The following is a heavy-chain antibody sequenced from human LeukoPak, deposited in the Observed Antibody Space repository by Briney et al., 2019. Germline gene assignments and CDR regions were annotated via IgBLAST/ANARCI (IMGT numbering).Heavy chain of an antibody. CDR3: ARVIVDVNYDFWSGYFVDP. V-gene: IGHV1-18*01. CDR2: ISAYNGNT. Sequence: ASVKVSCKASGYTFTSYGIHWVRQAPGQGLEWMGWISAYNGNTNYAQKLQGRVTMTTDTSTSTAYMELRSLRSDDTAVYYCARVIVDVNYDFWSGYFVDPWGQGTLVTVSS. J-gene: IGHJ5*02. CDR1: GYTFTSYG. D-gene: IGHD3-3*01.